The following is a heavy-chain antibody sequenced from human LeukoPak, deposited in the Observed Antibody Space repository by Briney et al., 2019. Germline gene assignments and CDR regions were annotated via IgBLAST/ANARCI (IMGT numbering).Heavy chain of an antibody. Sequence: GGSLRLSCAASGFTFSSYGMHWDRQAPGKGLEWVAFIRYDGSNKYYADSVKGRFTISRDNSKNTLYLQMNSLRAEDTAVYYCAKDKGSGSYPSSHDYWGQGTLVTVSS. D-gene: IGHD3-10*01. CDR3: AKDKGSGSYPSSHDY. CDR1: GFTFSSYG. J-gene: IGHJ4*02. CDR2: IRYDGSNK. V-gene: IGHV3-30*02.